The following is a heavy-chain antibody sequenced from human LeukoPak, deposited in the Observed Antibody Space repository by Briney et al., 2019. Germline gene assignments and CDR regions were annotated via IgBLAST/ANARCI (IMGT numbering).Heavy chain of an antibody. CDR1: GYTFTSYY. J-gene: IGHJ6*02. CDR3: ARPLCSSTCCLYGMDV. D-gene: IGHD2-2*01. CDR2: INPSGGST. V-gene: IGHV1-46*01. Sequence: ASVKVSCKASGYTFTSYYMHWVRQAPGQGLEWMGIINPSGGSTSYAQKFQGRVTMTRDTSTSTVYMELSSLRSEDTAVYYCARPLCSSTCCLYGMDVWGQGTTVTVSS.